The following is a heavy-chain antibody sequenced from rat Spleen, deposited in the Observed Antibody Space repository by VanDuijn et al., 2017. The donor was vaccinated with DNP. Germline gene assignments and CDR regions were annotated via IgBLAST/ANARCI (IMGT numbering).Heavy chain of an antibody. Sequence: EVKLVESGGGLVQPGRSLKLSCAASGFTFRDHNMAWVRQAPKKGLEWVATISYDGSSTYYRDSVKGRFIISRNNAKSTLYLQMDSLRSDDTATYYCAGRPPPTRGPFDYWGQGIMVTVSS. V-gene: IGHV5-7*01. CDR1: GFTFRDHN. D-gene: IGHD1-4*01. J-gene: IGHJ2*01. CDR2: ISYDGSST. CDR3: AGRPPPTRGPFDY.